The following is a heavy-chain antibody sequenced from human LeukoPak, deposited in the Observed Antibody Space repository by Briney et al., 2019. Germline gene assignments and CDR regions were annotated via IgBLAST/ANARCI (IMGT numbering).Heavy chain of an antibody. J-gene: IGHJ3*02. D-gene: IGHD6-25*01. CDR3: ARVAEAAAFDI. CDR2: ISGSSDAT. CDR1: GFTFSTYG. V-gene: IGHV3-23*01. Sequence: GGSLRLSCAASGFTFSTYGMSWVRQAPGKGLEWVSAISGSSDATFYADSVKGRFTVSRDNSKNTLYLQMNSLRAKDTALYYCARVAEAAAFDIWGQGTMVTVSS.